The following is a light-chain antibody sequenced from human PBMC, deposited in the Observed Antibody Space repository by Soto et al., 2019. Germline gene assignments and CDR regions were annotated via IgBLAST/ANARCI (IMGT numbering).Light chain of an antibody. J-gene: IGKJ1*01. Sequence: EIVLTHSPGTLSLSPWERATLSCRASQSVSSSYLAWYQQKPGQAPRLLIYGASSRATGIPDRFSGSGSGTDFTLTISRLEPEDFAVYYCQQYGSSGTFGQGTKV. V-gene: IGKV3-20*01. CDR1: QSVSSSY. CDR3: QQYGSSGT. CDR2: GAS.